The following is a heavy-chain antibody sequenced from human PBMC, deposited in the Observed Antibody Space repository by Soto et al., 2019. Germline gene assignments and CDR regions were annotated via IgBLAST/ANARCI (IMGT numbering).Heavy chain of an antibody. V-gene: IGHV3-66*01. CDR3: ARSRFGDLLYFLY. CDR1: GFSVTEYH. Sequence: GGSLRLSCVVSGFSVTEYHVAWIRQSPGTGLEWVSVFFGGGGTYYAGSVKGRFTISRDNSKSTLYLQMNSLRVEDTAVYYCARSRFGDLLYFLYWGQGTLVTVSS. CDR2: FFGGGGT. J-gene: IGHJ4*02. D-gene: IGHD3-10*01.